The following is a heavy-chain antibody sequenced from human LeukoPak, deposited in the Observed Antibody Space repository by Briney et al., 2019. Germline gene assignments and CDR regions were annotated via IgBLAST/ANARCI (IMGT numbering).Heavy chain of an antibody. CDR2: INDDGSST. J-gene: IGHJ4*02. Sequence: GGSLRLSCAASGLAISNNWMHWVRQAPGKGLVWVSRINDDGSSTDYAEAVKGRFTISRDNAKNTLYLQMISLRAEDTAVYYCARGRGAWADYWGQGTLVSVSS. CDR3: ARGRGAWADY. D-gene: IGHD3-10*01. CDR1: GLAISNNW. V-gene: IGHV3-74*01.